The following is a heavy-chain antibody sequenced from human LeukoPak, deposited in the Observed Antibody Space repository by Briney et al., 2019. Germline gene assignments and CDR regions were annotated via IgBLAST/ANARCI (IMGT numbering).Heavy chain of an antibody. CDR1: VYTYIDYY. CDR2: LNPKTEDT. D-gene: IGHD4-23*01. Sequence: GASVNVSCQACVYTYIDYYLHWVRQAAGQGCAWVGWLNPKTEDTKIAEKLQGRVTMTRDTFISTAYVDLNRLTCDDTAVYYCARRVGGWELHPYDIWGQGTMVIVSS. J-gene: IGHJ3*02. V-gene: IGHV1-2*02. CDR3: ARRVGGWELHPYDI.